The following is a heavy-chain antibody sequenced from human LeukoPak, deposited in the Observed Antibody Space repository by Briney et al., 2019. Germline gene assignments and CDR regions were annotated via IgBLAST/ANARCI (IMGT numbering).Heavy chain of an antibody. CDR1: GGSISSGGYY. D-gene: IGHD2-15*01. J-gene: IGHJ4*02. V-gene: IGHV4-31*03. CDR2: IYYSGST. CDR3: ASWCPSYCTGGSCYSCDY. Sequence: SETLSLTCSVSGGSISSGGYYWTWIRQHPGKGLEWIGNIYYSGSTYYNPSLKSRVTISVDTSENQFSLKLTSVTAADTAVYYCASWCPSYCTGGSCYSCDYWGRGTLVTVSS.